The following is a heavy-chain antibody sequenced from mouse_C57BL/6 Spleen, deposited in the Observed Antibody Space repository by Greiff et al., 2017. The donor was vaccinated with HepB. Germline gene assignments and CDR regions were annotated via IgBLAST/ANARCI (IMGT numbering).Heavy chain of an antibody. Sequence: QVQLQQPGAELVKPGASVKMSCKASGYTFTSYWITWVKQRPGQGLEWIGDIYPGSGSTNYNEKFKSKATLTVDTSSSTAYMQLSSLTSEDAAVYYCARERLRGGNYGFAYWGQGTLVTVSA. CDR1: GYTFTSYW. CDR3: ARERLRGGNYGFAY. D-gene: IGHD2-1*01. V-gene: IGHV1-55*01. CDR2: IYPGSGST. J-gene: IGHJ3*01.